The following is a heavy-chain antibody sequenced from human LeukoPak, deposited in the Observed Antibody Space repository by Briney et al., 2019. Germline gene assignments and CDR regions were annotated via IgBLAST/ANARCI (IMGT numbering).Heavy chain of an antibody. CDR1: GFTFSSYG. CDR3: ARGGLSGYSGYDYDY. V-gene: IGHV3-30*03. Sequence: GGSLRLSCAASGFTFSSYGMHWVRQAPGKGLEWVAVISYDGSNKYYADSVKGRFTISRDNSKNTLYLQMNSLRAEDTAVYYCARGGLSGYSGYDYDYWGQGTLVTVSS. CDR2: ISYDGSNK. J-gene: IGHJ4*02. D-gene: IGHD5-12*01.